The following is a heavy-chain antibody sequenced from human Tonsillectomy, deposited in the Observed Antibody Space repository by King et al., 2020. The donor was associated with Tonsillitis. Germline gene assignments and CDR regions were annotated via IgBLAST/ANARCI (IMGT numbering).Heavy chain of an antibody. J-gene: IGHJ2*01. CDR1: GFTVSSNY. CDR3: ARDGPHDYDSSGYYSQTEYFDL. V-gene: IGHV3-66*01. D-gene: IGHD3-22*01. CDR2: IFRGGDT. Sequence: VQLVESGGGLVQPGGSLRLSCAASGFTVSSNYMSWVRQAPGKGLEWVSIIFRGGDTFYADSVKGRFTISRDSTKNTLYLQMNSLRAEDTGVYYCARDGPHDYDSSGYYSQTEYFDLWGRGTLVTVSS.